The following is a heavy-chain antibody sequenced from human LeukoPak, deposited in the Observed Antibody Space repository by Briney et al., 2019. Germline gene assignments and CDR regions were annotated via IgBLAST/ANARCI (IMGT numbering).Heavy chain of an antibody. J-gene: IGHJ4*02. D-gene: IGHD3/OR15-3a*01. CDR3: VRGRGGLGIYQFEF. CDR1: GYSISSGYY. V-gene: IGHV4-38-2*02. Sequence: PSETLSLTCTVSGYSISSGYYWGWVRQPPGKGLQWTGSIFRSWTTYYSPTLRRRLSMSLDTSKNQFSLKLTSVTATDTAVYYCVRGRGGLGIYQFEFWGQGALVIVPS. CDR2: IFRSWTT.